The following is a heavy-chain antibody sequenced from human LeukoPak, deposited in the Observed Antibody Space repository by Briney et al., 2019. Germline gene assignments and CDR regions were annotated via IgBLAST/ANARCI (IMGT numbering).Heavy chain of an antibody. D-gene: IGHD5-12*01. CDR3: ARRVKGPYSGYDPWYFDL. CDR2: IYYSGNT. Sequence: PSETLSLTCAVSGGSISSGDYSWSWIRQPPGKGLEWIGNIYYSGNTYYKPSLKSRVTMFVDTSKNQFSLKLSSVSAADTAVYYCARRVKGPYSGYDPWYFDLWGRGTLVTVSS. J-gene: IGHJ2*01. V-gene: IGHV4-30-2*03. CDR1: GGSISSGDYS.